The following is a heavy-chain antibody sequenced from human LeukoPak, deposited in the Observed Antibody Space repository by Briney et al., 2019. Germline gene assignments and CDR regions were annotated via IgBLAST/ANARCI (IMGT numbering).Heavy chain of an antibody. CDR3: ARTSEGYCRSTRCWAYYYYMDV. V-gene: IGHV4-59*01. D-gene: IGHD2-2*01. CDR2: IHYSGST. J-gene: IGHJ6*03. Sequence: PSETLSLTCTVSGGSISSYCWSWIRQPPGKGLEYIGYIHYSGSTNYSPSLKSRVTISVDTSKNQFSLKLRSVTAADTAVYYCARTSEGYCRSTRCWAYYYYMDVWGKGTTVTISS. CDR1: GGSISSYC.